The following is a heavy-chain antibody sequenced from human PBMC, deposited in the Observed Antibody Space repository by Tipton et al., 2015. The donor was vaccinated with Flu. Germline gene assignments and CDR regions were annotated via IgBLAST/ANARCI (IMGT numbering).Heavy chain of an antibody. CDR2: IYYSGSN. J-gene: IGHJ6*02. CDR3: ARELNYGMDV. V-gene: IGHV4-59*01. Sequence: TLSLTCTVSGGSISSYYWSWIRQPPGKGLEWIGYIYYSGSNNYNPSPKSRVTISVDTSKNQYSLKLSSVTAADTAVYDCARELNYGMDVWGQGTTVTVSS. CDR1: GGSISSYY.